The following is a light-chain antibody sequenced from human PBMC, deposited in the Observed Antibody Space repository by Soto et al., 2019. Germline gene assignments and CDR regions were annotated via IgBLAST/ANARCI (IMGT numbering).Light chain of an antibody. CDR3: SSYTNTNTPVV. V-gene: IGLV2-14*01. J-gene: IGLJ2*01. CDR1: SSDVGGYTY. Sequence: QSVLTQPPSASGTPGQRVTISCTGTSSDVGGYTYVSWYQQHPGKAPKVMIYEVSNRPSGVSNRFSGSKSGNTASLTISGLQAEDEADYYCSSYTNTNTPVVFGGGTKLTVL. CDR2: EVS.